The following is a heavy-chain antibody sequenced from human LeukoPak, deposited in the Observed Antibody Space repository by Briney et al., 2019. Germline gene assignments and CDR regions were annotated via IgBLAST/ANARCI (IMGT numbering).Heavy chain of an antibody. CDR1: GGSISSYY. D-gene: IGHD5-24*01. CDR2: IYTSGST. V-gene: IGHV4-4*07. CDR3: ARGSYYSAVDVEMATTNFDY. Sequence: PSETLSLTCTASGGSISSYYWSWIRQPAGKGLEWIGRIYTSGSTNYNPSLKSRVTMSVDTSKNQFSLKLSSVTAADTAVYYCARGSYYSAVDVEMATTNFDYWGQGTLVTVSS. J-gene: IGHJ4*02.